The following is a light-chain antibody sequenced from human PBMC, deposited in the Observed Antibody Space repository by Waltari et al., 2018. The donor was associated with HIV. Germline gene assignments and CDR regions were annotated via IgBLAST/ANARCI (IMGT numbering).Light chain of an antibody. Sequence: AGVVNRGHCPYWFQQRPGQAPKTLIFDSNNRYSWTPARFTGSFLGGKAALTLTGAQPEDDADYYCLLPYDGDVVFGGGTKLTVL. CDR1: AGVVNRGHC. CDR3: LLPYDGDVV. CDR2: DSN. J-gene: IGLJ2*01. V-gene: IGLV7-46*01.